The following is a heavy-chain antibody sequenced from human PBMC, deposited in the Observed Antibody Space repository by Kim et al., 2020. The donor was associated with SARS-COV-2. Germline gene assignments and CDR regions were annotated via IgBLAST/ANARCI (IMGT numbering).Heavy chain of an antibody. CDR1: GYTFTNYD. CDR2: MNPDSGNT. V-gene: IGHV1-8*01. Sequence: ASVKVSCKASGYTFTNYDINWVRQATGQGLEWMGWMNPDSGNTGYAQKFQGRVTMTRNTIISTAYMELSSLRSEDTAVYYCARGRHWKNVSAPYPWGQGTQVTVSS. J-gene: IGHJ5*02. CDR3: ARGRHWKNVSAPYP. D-gene: IGHD1-1*01.